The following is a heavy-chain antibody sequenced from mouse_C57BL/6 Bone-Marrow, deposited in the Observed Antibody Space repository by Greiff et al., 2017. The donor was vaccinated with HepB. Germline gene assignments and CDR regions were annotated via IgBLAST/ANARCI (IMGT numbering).Heavy chain of an antibody. CDR2: IDPSDSYT. D-gene: IGHD2-3*01. J-gene: IGHJ3*01. Sequence: QVQLQQPGAELVRPGTSVKLSCKASGYTFTSYWMHWVKQRPGQGLEWIGVIDPSDSYTNYNQKFKGKATLTVDTSSSTAYMQLSSLTSEDSAVYYCARSKGWLFAYWGQGTLVTVSA. CDR3: ARSKGWLFAY. CDR1: GYTFTSYW. V-gene: IGHV1-59*01.